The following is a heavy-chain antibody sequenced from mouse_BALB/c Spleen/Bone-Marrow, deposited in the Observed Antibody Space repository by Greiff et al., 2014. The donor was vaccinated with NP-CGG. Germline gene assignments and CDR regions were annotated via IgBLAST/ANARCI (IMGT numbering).Heavy chain of an antibody. CDR3: TRGLRAWFAY. V-gene: IGHV1S81*02. J-gene: IGHJ3*01. CDR2: INPSNDGT. D-gene: IGHD3-1*01. CDR1: GYTFTSYY. Sequence: QVQLQQSGAELVKPGASVKLSCKASGYTFTSYYMYWVKQRPGQGLEWIGGINPSNDGTNFNEKFKSKATLTVDKSSSTAYMQLSSLTSEDSAVYYCTRGLRAWFAYWGQGTLVTVSA.